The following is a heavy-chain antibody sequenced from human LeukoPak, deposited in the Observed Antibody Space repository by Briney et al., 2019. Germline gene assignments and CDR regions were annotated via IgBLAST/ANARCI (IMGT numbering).Heavy chain of an antibody. Sequence: GGSLRLSCAASGFTFGSYAMYWVRQAPGKGLECISAISGSGGTTYYADSVKGRFTISRDNSKTTLYLQMNSLRAEDTAVYYCAKDTAVVTPRALDYWGQGSLVTVSS. J-gene: IGHJ4*02. V-gene: IGHV3-23*01. CDR3: AKDTAVVTPRALDY. CDR2: ISGSGGTT. CDR1: GFTFGSYA. D-gene: IGHD4-23*01.